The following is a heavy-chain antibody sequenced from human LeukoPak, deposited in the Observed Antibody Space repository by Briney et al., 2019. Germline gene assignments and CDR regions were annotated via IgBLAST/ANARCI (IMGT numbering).Heavy chain of an antibody. CDR1: GGTFSSYT. CDR3: ARESIAVAGSFDY. CDR2: IIPILGIA. D-gene: IGHD6-19*01. Sequence: SVKVSCKASGGTFSSYTISWVRQAPGQGLEWMGRIIPILGIANYAQKSQGRVTITADKSTSTAYMELSSLRSEDTAVYYCARESIAVAGSFDYWGQGTLVTVSS. J-gene: IGHJ4*02. V-gene: IGHV1-69*02.